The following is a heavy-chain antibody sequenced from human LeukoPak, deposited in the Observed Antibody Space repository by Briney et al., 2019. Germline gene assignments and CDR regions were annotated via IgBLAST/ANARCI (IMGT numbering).Heavy chain of an antibody. CDR3: ATYSNYGDYFDY. Sequence: SETLSLTCTVSGGSISSGSYYWSWIRQPAGKGLEWIGRIYTSGSTNYNPSLKSRVTISVDTSKNQFSLKLSSVTAADTAVYYCATYSNYGDYFDYWGQGTLVTVSS. CDR2: IYTSGST. CDR1: GGSISSGSYY. J-gene: IGHJ4*02. V-gene: IGHV4-61*02. D-gene: IGHD4-11*01.